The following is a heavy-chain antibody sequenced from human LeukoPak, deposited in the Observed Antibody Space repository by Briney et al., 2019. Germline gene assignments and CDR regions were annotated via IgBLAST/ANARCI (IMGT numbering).Heavy chain of an antibody. CDR3: ARDQAMARGVIDAFDM. CDR1: GFTFSDYW. V-gene: IGHV3-7*01. CDR2: INQDGSEK. J-gene: IGHJ3*02. D-gene: IGHD3-10*01. Sequence: PGGSLRLSCAASGFTFSDYWMGWVRQAPGKGLERVANINQDGSEKKYVDSVKGRFTISRDNAKNSLYVQMDSLRVEDTAVYYCARDQAMARGVIDAFDMWGQGTMVTVSS.